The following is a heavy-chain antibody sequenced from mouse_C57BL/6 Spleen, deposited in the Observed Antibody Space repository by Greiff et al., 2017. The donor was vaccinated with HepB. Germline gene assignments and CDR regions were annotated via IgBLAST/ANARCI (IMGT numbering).Heavy chain of an antibody. CDR3: ARVGSPYFDY. Sequence: VQRVESGGGLVKPGGSLKLSCAASGFTFSSYAMSWVRQTPEKRLEWVATISDGGSYTYYPDNVKGRFTISRDNAKNNLYLQMSHLKSEDTAMYYCARVGSPYFDYWGQGTTLTVSS. CDR1: GFTFSSYA. V-gene: IGHV5-4*01. J-gene: IGHJ2*01. CDR2: ISDGGSYT. D-gene: IGHD1-1*01.